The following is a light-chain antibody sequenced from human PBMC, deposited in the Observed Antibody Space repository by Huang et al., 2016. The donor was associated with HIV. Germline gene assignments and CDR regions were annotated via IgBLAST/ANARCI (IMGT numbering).Light chain of an antibody. Sequence: DIVMIQSPLSLSVTPGEAASISCRSSQSLLHGNGYNYLEWYLQKPGQSPQLLCYSGSDRAPGVPARFSASGSGTDFSLTISSVEAEDIGIYYCMQSLQTPGTFGQGTRLDIK. CDR1: QSLLHGNGYNY. CDR3: MQSLQTPGT. V-gene: IGKV2-28*01. CDR2: SGS. J-gene: IGKJ5*01.